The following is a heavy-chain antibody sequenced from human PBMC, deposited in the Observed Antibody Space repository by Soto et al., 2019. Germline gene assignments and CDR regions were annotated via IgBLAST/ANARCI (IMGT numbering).Heavy chain of an antibody. CDR2: MNSDGSSI. CDR1: GFTFSSYC. V-gene: IGHV3-74*01. Sequence: GGPLRLSCAASGFTFSSYCMHWVRQAPGKGLVWVSRMNSDGSSITYADSVKGRFTISRDSAKNTINCQVHSLRAEDTAVYYCAREIATTGVYYFDYWGKGTLVTVSS. J-gene: IGHJ4*02. CDR3: AREIATTGVYYFDY. D-gene: IGHD1-1*01.